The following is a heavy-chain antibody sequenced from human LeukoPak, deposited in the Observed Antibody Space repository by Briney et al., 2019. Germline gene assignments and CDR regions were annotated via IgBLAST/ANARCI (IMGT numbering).Heavy chain of an antibody. CDR3: ARVHEDYFDY. CDR2: IKQDGSET. CDR1: GFMFSSYW. J-gene: IGHJ4*02. Sequence: GGSLRLSCAASGFMFSSYWMTWVRQAPGKGLEWVANIKQDGSETDYVDSVKGRFTISRDSAKTSLYLQMNRLRAEGTAVYYCARVHEDYFDYWGQGTLVTVSS. V-gene: IGHV3-7*01.